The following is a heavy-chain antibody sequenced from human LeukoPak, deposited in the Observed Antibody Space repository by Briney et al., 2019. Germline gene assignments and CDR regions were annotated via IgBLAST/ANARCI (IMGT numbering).Heavy chain of an antibody. Sequence: KPSETLSLTCTVSGGSISSYYWSWIRQPAGKGLEWIGRIYTSGSTNYNPSLKSRVTMSVDTSKNQFSLKLSSVTAADTAVYYCARVVPYDSSGYYYFKLAVPPKDYFDYWGQGTLVTVSS. V-gene: IGHV4-4*07. CDR2: IYTSGST. J-gene: IGHJ4*02. CDR1: GGSISSYY. CDR3: ARVVPYDSSGYYYFKLAVPPKDYFDY. D-gene: IGHD3-22*01.